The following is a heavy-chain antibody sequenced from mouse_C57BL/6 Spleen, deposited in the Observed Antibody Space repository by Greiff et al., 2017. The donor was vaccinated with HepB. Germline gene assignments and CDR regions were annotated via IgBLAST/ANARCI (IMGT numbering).Heavy chain of an antibody. J-gene: IGHJ1*03. Sequence: VHVKQSGPELVKPGASVKISCKASGYSFTDYNMNWVKQSNGKSLEWIGVINPNYGTTSYNQKFKGKATLTVDQSSSTAYMQLNSLTSEDSAVYYCARNRLTGLWYFDVWGTGTTVTVSS. CDR3: ARNRLTGLWYFDV. V-gene: IGHV1-39*01. CDR2: INPNYGTT. D-gene: IGHD4-1*01. CDR1: GYSFTDYN.